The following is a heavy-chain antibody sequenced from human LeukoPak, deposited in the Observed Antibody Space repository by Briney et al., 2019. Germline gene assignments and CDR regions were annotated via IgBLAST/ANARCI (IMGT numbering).Heavy chain of an antibody. CDR3: ARDRNMGGATTLPAGFDY. D-gene: IGHD1-26*01. CDR2: IYYSGST. V-gene: IGHV4-59*01. J-gene: IGHJ4*02. Sequence: PSETLSLTCTVSGGSISSYYWSWIRQPPGKGLEWIGYIYYSGSTNYNPSLKSRVTISVDTSKNQFSLKLSSVTAADTTVYYCARDRNMGGATTLPAGFDYWGQGTLVTVSS. CDR1: GGSISSYY.